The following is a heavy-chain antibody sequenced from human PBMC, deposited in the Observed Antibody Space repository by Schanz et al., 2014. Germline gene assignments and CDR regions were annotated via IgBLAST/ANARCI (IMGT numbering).Heavy chain of an antibody. J-gene: IGHJ4*02. D-gene: IGHD6-13*01. V-gene: IGHV1-18*01. CDR3: ARDGEAAAGCDY. CDR1: GYTFNNHG. Sequence: QVQLVQSGGEVKKPGASATVSCKASGYTFNNHGISWVRQAPGQGLEWMGLINPYDDTIDYAKKFQGRFTMTRDTSTTTVYMELSSLRSGDTAVYYCARDGEAAAGCDYWGQGTLVTVSS. CDR2: INPYDDTI.